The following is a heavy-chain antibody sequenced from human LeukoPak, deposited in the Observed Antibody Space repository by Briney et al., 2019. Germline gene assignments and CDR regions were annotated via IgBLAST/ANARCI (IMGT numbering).Heavy chain of an antibody. Sequence: GGSLRLSCAASGFTFSSYAMSWVRQAPGKGLEWVSAISGSGANTYYADSVKGRFTISRDNSKNTLYLQMNSLRAEDTGVYYCAKDLGMVEASSGFDYWGEATLVTDSS. CDR1: GFTFSSYA. CDR2: ISGSGANT. J-gene: IGHJ4*02. V-gene: IGHV3-23*01. D-gene: IGHD1-26*01. CDR3: AKDLGMVEASSGFDY.